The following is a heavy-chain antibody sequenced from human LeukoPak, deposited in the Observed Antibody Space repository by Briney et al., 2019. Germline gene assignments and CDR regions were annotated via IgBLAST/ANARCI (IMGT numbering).Heavy chain of an antibody. CDR3: ARDGGLRLGELSYYYYMDV. V-gene: IGHV4-59*12. J-gene: IGHJ6*03. CDR2: IYYSGST. D-gene: IGHD3-16*02. Sequence: SETLSLTCTVSGGSISSYYWSWIRQPPGKGLEWIGYIYYSGSTYYNPSLKSRVTISVDTSKNQFSLKLSSVTAADTAVYYCARDGGLRLGELSYYYYMDVWGKGTTVTVSS. CDR1: GGSISSYY.